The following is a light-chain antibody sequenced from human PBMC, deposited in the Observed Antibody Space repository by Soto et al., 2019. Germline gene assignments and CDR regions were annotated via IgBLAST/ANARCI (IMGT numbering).Light chain of an antibody. J-gene: IGLJ1*01. CDR1: SSDVGSYNL. CDR2: DVS. Sequence: QSALTQPASVSGSPGQSITISCTGTSSDVGSYNLVSWYQQHPGKAPKLMIYDVSKRPSGVSNRFSGSKSGNTASLTISGLQAEDEADYYCCSYAGSYTFYVFGTGTKVTVL. V-gene: IGLV2-23*02. CDR3: CSYAGSYTFYV.